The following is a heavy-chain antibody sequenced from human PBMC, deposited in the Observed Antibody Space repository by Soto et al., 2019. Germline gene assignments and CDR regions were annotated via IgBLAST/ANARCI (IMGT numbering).Heavy chain of an antibody. CDR1: GFTFTTYG. J-gene: IGHJ4*02. CDR3: AKEIVDFWSGYYIPHFDY. V-gene: IGHV3-30*18. D-gene: IGHD3-3*01. CDR2: ISYDGSNK. Sequence: QVQLVESGGGVVQPGRSLRLSCAASGFTFTTYGMHWVRQAPGKGLEWVALISYDGSNKYYADSVEGRFTISRDNSRNTLYLQMNSLRAEDTAVYYCAKEIVDFWSGYYIPHFDYWGQGTLVTVSS.